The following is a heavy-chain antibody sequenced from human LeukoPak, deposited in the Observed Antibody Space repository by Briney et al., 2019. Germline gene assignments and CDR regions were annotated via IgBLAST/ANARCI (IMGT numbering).Heavy chain of an antibody. Sequence: ASVKVSCKASGYTFIRDGISWVRQAPGQGREWMGWISAHNGNTNYAQKFQGRVTMTTDTSTSTAYMELRSLRSDDTAVYYCARDYNFVPDYWGQGTLVTVSS. CDR3: ARDYNFVPDY. CDR2: ISAHNGNT. D-gene: IGHD1-20*01. CDR1: GYTFIRDG. V-gene: IGHV1-18*01. J-gene: IGHJ4*02.